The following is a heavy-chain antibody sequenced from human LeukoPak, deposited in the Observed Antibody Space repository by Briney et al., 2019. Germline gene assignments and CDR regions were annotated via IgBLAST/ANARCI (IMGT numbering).Heavy chain of an antibody. CDR1: GGSISSYY. J-gene: IGHJ4*02. V-gene: IGHV4-4*07. CDR3: ARLIASAGTAGFVF. Sequence: SETLSLTCTVAGGSISSYYWSWIRQPAGKGLEWVGRIYSTGRPNYNPSPKRRVTMSVDTSNNHVSLRLWSVTAADMAVYCCARLIASAGTAGFVFWGQGALVTVSS. D-gene: IGHD6-13*01. CDR2: IYSTGRP.